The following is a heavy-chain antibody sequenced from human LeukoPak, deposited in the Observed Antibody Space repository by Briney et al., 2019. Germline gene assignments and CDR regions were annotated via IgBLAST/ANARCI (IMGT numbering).Heavy chain of an antibody. J-gene: IGHJ4*02. CDR2: INPNSGGT. CDR3: ARQGSVVDY. CDR1: GYTFTGYY. D-gene: IGHD2-21*01. Sequence: ASVKVSCKASGYTFTGYYMHWVRQAPGQGLEWMGWINPNSGGTNYAQKFQGRVTMTRDTSISTAYLQWSSLKASDTAMYYCARQGSVVDYWGQGTLVTVSS. V-gene: IGHV1-2*02.